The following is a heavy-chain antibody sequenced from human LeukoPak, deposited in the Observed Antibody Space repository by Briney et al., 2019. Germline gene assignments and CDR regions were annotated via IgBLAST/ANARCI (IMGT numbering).Heavy chain of an antibody. CDR2: ISTSGGSS. CDR3: AIMHPYYDGSGYWVQ. V-gene: IGHV3-23*01. CDR1: GFTFSSYA. D-gene: IGHD3-22*01. J-gene: IGHJ4*02. Sequence: GGSLRLSCAASGFTFSSYAMSWVRQAPGKGLEWVSGISTSGGSSSYADSVKGRFTISRDNPRNTLYMQMNSLRAEDTALYYCAIMHPYYDGSGYWVQWGQGTLVIVSS.